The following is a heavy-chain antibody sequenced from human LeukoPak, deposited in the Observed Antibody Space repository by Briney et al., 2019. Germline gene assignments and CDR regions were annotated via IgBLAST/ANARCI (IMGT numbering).Heavy chain of an antibody. CDR3: ARDQGTYTDYDVDY. CDR1: GFSFRRYS. J-gene: IGHJ4*02. V-gene: IGHV3-21*01. D-gene: IGHD4-17*01. Sequence: PGGSLRLSRVAAGFSFRRYSMNWVRQARGKGLEWVAHISYSSSFIFYADSVRGRFIITRDHAENSLYLQMNSLRAEDTGVYYCARDQGTYTDYDVDYWGQGTLVTVSS. CDR2: ISYSSSFI.